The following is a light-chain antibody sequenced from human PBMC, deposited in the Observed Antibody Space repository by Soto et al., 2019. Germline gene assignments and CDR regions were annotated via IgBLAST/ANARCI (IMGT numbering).Light chain of an antibody. V-gene: IGKV3-20*01. CDR2: GAS. Sequence: EIVLTQSPGTLSLSPGERATLSCRASESVSSIYVAWYQQNPGQAPTLLIYGASTRATGIPDRFSGSGSGTDFTLTIDRLEPEDFAVYYCQQYNNWPGTFGQGTKV. CDR3: QQYNNWPGT. J-gene: IGKJ1*01. CDR1: ESVSSIY.